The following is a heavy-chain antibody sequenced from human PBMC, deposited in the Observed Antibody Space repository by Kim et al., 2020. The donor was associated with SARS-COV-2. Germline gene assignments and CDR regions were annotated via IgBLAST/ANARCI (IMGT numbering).Heavy chain of an antibody. CDR1: GGSISSSSYY. CDR3: ARFDLGVRRVYGMDV. J-gene: IGHJ6*02. CDR2: IYYSGST. V-gene: IGHV4-39*01. D-gene: IGHD3-10*01. Sequence: SETLSLTCTVSGGSISSSSYYWGWIRQPPGKGLEWIGSIYYSGSTYYNPSLKSRVTISVDTSKNQFSLKLSSVTAADTAVYYCARFDLGVRRVYGMDVWGQGTTVTVSS.